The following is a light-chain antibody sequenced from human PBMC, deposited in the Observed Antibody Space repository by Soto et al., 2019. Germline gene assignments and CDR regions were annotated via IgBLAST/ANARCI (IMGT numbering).Light chain of an antibody. CDR1: SSNVGSNS. Sequence: QLVLTQPPSASGAPGQRVIVSCSGGSSNVGSNSVNWYQHLPGSAPKLLIFSNNQRPSGVPDRLSGSKSGTSASLAIGGLQSDDEADYYCAAWDDSLSAYVFGSGTKVTVL. J-gene: IGLJ1*01. V-gene: IGLV1-44*01. CDR3: AAWDDSLSAYV. CDR2: SNN.